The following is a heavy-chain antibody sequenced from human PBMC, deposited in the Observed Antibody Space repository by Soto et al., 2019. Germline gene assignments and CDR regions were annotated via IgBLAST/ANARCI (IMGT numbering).Heavy chain of an antibody. CDR2: INPNSGGT. Sequence: QVQLVQSGAEVKKPGASVKVSCKASGYTFTGYYMHWVRQAPGQGLEWMGWINPNSGGTNYAQKFQGWVTMTRDTSISTAYMELSRLRSDDTAVYYCARGELLSTVTTATDEADYWGQGTLVTVSS. V-gene: IGHV1-2*04. CDR1: GYTFTGYY. CDR3: ARGELLSTVTTATDEADY. J-gene: IGHJ4*02. D-gene: IGHD4-4*01.